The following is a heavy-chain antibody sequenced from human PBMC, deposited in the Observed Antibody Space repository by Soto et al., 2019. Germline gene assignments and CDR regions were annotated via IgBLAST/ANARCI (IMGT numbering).Heavy chain of an antibody. Sequence: QVQLQESGPGLVKPFQTLSLTCTVSGGSISSGDYYWTWIRQPPGKGLEWIGYIYFSESTYYNPSLKSRITISVDTSKNQFSLKLRSVTAADTAVYYCARDRAWDYGMDVWGQGTTVSVSS. CDR2: IYFSEST. D-gene: IGHD7-27*01. CDR3: ARDRAWDYGMDV. V-gene: IGHV4-30-4*01. J-gene: IGHJ6*02. CDR1: GGSISSGDYY.